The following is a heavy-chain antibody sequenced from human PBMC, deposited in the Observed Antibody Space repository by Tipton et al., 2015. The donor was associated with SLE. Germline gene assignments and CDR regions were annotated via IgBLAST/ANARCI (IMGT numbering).Heavy chain of an antibody. D-gene: IGHD1/OR15-1a*01. J-gene: IGHJ4*02. CDR3: ARWSTGWNSFDY. CDR1: GFTFSSYA. V-gene: IGHV3-23*01. Sequence: SLRLSCAASGFTFSSYAMSWVRQAPGKGLEWVAGISGSGDYTYYAESMKGRFTISRDNSKNTLYLQMNSLRAEDTAVYYCARWSTGWNSFDYWGQGTLVTVSS. CDR2: ISGSGDYT.